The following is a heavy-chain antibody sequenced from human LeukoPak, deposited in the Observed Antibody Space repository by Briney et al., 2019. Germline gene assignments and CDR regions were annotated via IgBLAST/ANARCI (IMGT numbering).Heavy chain of an antibody. CDR2: ISSSSSYI. CDR1: GFTFSSYS. D-gene: IGHD3-10*01. Sequence: GGSLRLSCAASGFTFSSYSMNWVRQAPGKGLEWVSSISSSSSYIYYADSVKGRFTISRDNAKNSLYLQMNSLRAEDTAVYYCARGMAARDGDDAFDIWGQGTMVTVSS. V-gene: IGHV3-21*01. CDR3: ARGMAARDGDDAFDI. J-gene: IGHJ3*02.